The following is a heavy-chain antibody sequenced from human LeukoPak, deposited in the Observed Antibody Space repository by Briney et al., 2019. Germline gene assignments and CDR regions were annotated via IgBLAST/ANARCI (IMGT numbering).Heavy chain of an antibody. Sequence: PGGSLRLSCAASGFTFSNYGMHWVRQAPGKGLEWVAVIWHDGSNEYYADSVRGRFTISRDNSKNTLYLQMSSLRAEDTAVYYCAKDLSFDSWGQGTLVTVSS. CDR1: GFTFSNYG. V-gene: IGHV3-33*06. J-gene: IGHJ4*02. CDR3: AKDLSFDS. CDR2: IWHDGSNE.